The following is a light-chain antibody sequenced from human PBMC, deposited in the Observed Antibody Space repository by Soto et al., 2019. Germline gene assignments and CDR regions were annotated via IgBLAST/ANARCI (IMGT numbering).Light chain of an antibody. V-gene: IGLV2-23*01. CDR2: EGS. J-gene: IGLJ1*01. CDR3: CSYAGSIAPYV. Sequence: QSVLTQPASVSGSPGQSITISCTGTSSDVGSYNLVSWYQQHPGKAPKLIIYEGSERPSGVSNRFSGSKSGNTASLTISGLQAEDEADYFCCSYAGSIAPYVFGTGTKVTVL. CDR1: SSDVGSYNL.